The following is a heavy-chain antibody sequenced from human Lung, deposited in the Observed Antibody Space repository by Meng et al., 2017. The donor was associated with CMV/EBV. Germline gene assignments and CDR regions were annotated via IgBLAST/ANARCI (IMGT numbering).Heavy chain of an antibody. J-gene: IGHJ4*01. CDR2: VNPISDDT. CDR1: GYSFSGFY. V-gene: IGHV1-2*06. D-gene: IGHD6-19*01. Sequence: VQLVQSGAEVKRPGARVKISCQASGYSFSGFYLNWARQAPGHGLEWLGRVNPISDDTHLAQKFEGRITVTRGATINTAFMELTRLRPDDTAVYYCAKSSDNGWSSWGPGTLVTVSS. CDR3: AKSSDNGWSS.